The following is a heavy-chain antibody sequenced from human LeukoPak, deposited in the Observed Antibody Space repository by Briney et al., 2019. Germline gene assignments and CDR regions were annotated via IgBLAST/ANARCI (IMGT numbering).Heavy chain of an antibody. CDR1: GGSISSGGYY. J-gene: IGHJ5*02. CDR2: IYYSGST. V-gene: IGHV4-31*03. Sequence: SETLSLTCTVSGGSISSGGYYWSWIRQHPGKGLEWIGYIYYSGSTYYNPSPKSRVTISVDTSKNQFSLKLSSVTAADTAVYYCARGEGSGWYGNWFDPWGQGTLVTVSS. CDR3: ARGEGSGWYGNWFDP. D-gene: IGHD6-19*01.